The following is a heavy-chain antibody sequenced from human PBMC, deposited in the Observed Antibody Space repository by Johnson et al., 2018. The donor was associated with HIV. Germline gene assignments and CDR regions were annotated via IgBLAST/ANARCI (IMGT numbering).Heavy chain of an antibody. Sequence: VQLVESGGGLVQPGRSLRLSCAASGFTFDDYAMHWVRQAPGKGLEWVSGISWNSGSIGYADSVRGRFTISRDNAKNSLYLQINSLRAEDTALYYCGRDKYGVPSGAFDMWGPWTMVTVSS. CDR1: GFTFDDYA. CDR2: ISWNSGSI. D-gene: IGHD4-17*01. V-gene: IGHV3-9*01. CDR3: GRDKYGVPSGAFDM. J-gene: IGHJ3*02.